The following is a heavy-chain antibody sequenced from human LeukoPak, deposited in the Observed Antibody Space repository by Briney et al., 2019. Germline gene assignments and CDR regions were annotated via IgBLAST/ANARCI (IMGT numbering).Heavy chain of an antibody. J-gene: IGHJ4*02. CDR1: GFSLSDYY. D-gene: IGHD3-16*01. Sequence: GGSLRLSCAVSGFSLSDYYMNWVRQAPGKGLEWISYVSSTGRSTNYADSVRGRFTISRDSAKNAVSLQLNSLTAEDTAVYYCARGRRGSYYTFQVWGQGTLVSVSS. V-gene: IGHV3-11*01. CDR3: ARGRRGSYYTFQV. CDR2: VSSTGRST.